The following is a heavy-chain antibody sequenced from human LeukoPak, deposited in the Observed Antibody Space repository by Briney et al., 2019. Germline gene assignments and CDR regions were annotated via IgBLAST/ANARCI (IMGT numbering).Heavy chain of an antibody. J-gene: IGHJ4*02. Sequence: PSETLSLTCAVYGGSFSGYYWSWIRQPPGKGLEWIGEINHSGNTRYNPSLKSRVSMSADTSKNQFSLKLASVTAADTAVYYCARRAYGTGFDYWGQGTVVTVSS. D-gene: IGHD3/OR15-3a*01. CDR1: GGSFSGYY. CDR2: INHSGNT. V-gene: IGHV4-34*01. CDR3: ARRAYGTGFDY.